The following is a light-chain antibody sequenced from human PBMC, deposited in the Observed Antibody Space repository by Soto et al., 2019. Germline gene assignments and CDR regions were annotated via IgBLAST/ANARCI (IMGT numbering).Light chain of an antibody. CDR3: SSYTSSSTVV. CDR1: SSDVGGYNY. CDR2: EVS. V-gene: IGLV2-14*01. J-gene: IGLJ2*01. Sequence: QSALTQPASVSGSPGQSITISCTGTSSDVGGYNYVSWYQQHPGKAPKLMIYEVSNRPSGVSNRFSGSKSGNTASLTISGLQAEDEADDYGSSYTSSSTVVFGGGTKLTGL.